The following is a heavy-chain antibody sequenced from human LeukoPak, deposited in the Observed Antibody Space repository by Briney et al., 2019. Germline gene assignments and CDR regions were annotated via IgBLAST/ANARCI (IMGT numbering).Heavy chain of an antibody. CDR1: GFSFSDYY. V-gene: IGHV3-11*04. J-gene: IGHJ6*03. CDR3: ARLLYYMSEYYYYYMDV. D-gene: IGHD2-15*01. CDR2: ISSSGSTI. Sequence: GGSLRLSCAASGFSFSDYYMSWMRQAPGKGREGVSYISSSGSTIYYADPVKGRFTISRGNAKNSLYLQMNSLRAEDTAVYYCARLLYYMSEYYYYYMDVWGKGTTVTLSS.